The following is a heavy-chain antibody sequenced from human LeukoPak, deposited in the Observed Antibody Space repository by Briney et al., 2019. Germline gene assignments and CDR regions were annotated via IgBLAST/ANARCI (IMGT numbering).Heavy chain of an antibody. V-gene: IGHV4-59*02. Sequence: SETMSLICTVSGGSVIASYWTWIRQFPGGILQYLGYTYNTVDVNYRPSLKSRVTISIDMSRNQVSLRLTSVTAADTAIYYCARSRNYDTTGFNPSYYLDSWGQGALVTVAS. CDR3: ARSRNYDTTGFNPSYYLDS. CDR1: GGSVIASY. CDR2: TYNTVDV. D-gene: IGHD3-22*01. J-gene: IGHJ4*02.